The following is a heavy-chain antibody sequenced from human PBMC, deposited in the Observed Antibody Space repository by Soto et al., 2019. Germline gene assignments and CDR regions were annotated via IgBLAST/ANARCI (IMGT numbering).Heavy chain of an antibody. J-gene: IGHJ4*02. Sequence: QVQLQESGPGLVKPSETLSLTCTVSGGSISSYYWGWIRQPPGKGLEWIGYIYYSGSTDYNPSLKSRVTMSGDTSKNQFSLKLSSVTAADTAVYYCARERSLTMVRGVVTIMDYWGQGTLVTVSS. CDR1: GGSISSYY. D-gene: IGHD3-10*01. V-gene: IGHV4-59*01. CDR3: ARERSLTMVRGVVTIMDY. CDR2: IYYSGST.